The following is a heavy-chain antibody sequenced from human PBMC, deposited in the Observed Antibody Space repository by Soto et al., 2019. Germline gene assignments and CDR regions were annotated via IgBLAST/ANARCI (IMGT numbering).Heavy chain of an antibody. CDR3: AKELNYYYYGMDV. CDR2: ISYDGSNK. Sequence: QVQLVESGGGVVQPGRSLRLSCAASGFTFSSYGMHWVRQARGKGLEWVAVISYDGSNKYYADSVKGRFTISRDNSKNTLYLQMNSLRAEDTAVYYCAKELNYYYYGMDVWGQGTTVTVSS. J-gene: IGHJ6*02. V-gene: IGHV3-30*18. CDR1: GFTFSSYG.